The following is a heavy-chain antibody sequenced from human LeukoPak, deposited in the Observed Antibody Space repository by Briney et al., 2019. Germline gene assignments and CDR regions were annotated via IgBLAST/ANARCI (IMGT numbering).Heavy chain of an antibody. V-gene: IGHV3-7*04. Sequence: GGSLRLSCAASGFTFSSYWMSWVRQAPGKGLEWVANIKQDGSEKYYVDSVKGRFTISRDNARNTLYMQMNSLRAEDTAVYYCVRGCSSTSCYPFDYWGQGTLVTVSS. CDR1: GFTFSSYW. J-gene: IGHJ4*02. D-gene: IGHD2-2*01. CDR3: VRGCSSTSCYPFDY. CDR2: IKQDGSEK.